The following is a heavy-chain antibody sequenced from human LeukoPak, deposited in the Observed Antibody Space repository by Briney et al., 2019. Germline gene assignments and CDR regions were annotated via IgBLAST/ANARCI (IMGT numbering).Heavy chain of an antibody. CDR3: ARAYQHLGGLSFPGS. D-gene: IGHD3-16*01. CDR1: GYTFTNYA. Sequence: GASVKVSCKASGYTFTNYAMNWVRQAPGQGLQWMGWIDPNTGNPTYAQGFTGRFVFSLDTSVSTTYLQISSLKPEDTAVYYCARAYQHLGGLSFPGSWDQGTLVTVSS. CDR2: IDPNTGNP. V-gene: IGHV7-4-1*02. J-gene: IGHJ5*02.